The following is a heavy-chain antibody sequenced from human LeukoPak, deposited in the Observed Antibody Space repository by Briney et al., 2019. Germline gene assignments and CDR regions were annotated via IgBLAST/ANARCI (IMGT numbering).Heavy chain of an antibody. D-gene: IGHD4-23*01. J-gene: IGHJ5*02. CDR2: ISGSGGST. CDR3: AKDQRSYGGNSNWFDP. Sequence: GGSLRLSCAASGFTFSSYAMSWVRQAPGKGLEWASAISGSGGSTYYADSVKGRFTISRDNSKNTLYLQMNSLRAEDTAVYYCAKDQRSYGGNSNWFDPWGQGTLVTVSS. CDR1: GFTFSSYA. V-gene: IGHV3-23*01.